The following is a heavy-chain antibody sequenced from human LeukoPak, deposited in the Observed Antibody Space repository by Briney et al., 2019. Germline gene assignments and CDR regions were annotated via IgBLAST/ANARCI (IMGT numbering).Heavy chain of an antibody. D-gene: IGHD5-12*01. Sequence: GGSLRLSCAASGFTFSSYWMHWVRQAPGKGLVWVSRINSDGSFTNYADSVKGRFTISRDNAKNTLYLQMNSLRAEDTAVYYCARARGGSAYDLYFDYWGQGTLVTVSS. CDR2: INSDGSFT. CDR1: GFTFSSYW. J-gene: IGHJ4*02. CDR3: ARARGGSAYDLYFDY. V-gene: IGHV3-74*01.